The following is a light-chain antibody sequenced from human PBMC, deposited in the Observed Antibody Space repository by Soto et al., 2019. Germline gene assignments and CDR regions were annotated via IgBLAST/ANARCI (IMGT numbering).Light chain of an antibody. V-gene: IGLV1-47*01. CDR2: RID. J-gene: IGLJ3*02. Sequence: QSALTQPASVSGSPGQSITISCSGSSSNIATNFVYWYQHLPGTAPKIIMYRIDQRPSGVPDRFSGFKSGTSASLAISGLRSEDEADYYCVAWDDNLSRPVFGGGTKLTVL. CDR3: VAWDDNLSRPV. CDR1: SSNIATNF.